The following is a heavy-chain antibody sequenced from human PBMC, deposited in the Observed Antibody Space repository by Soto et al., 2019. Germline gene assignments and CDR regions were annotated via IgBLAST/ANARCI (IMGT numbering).Heavy chain of an antibody. D-gene: IGHD3-16*01. CDR1: GGSMSSHY. CDR3: ARADPDASVGY. CDR2: ISYSGST. V-gene: IGHV4-59*11. J-gene: IGHJ4*02. Sequence: SETLSLTCTVSGGSMSSHYWTWLRQPPGKGLEWIGYISYSGSTYYNPSLKSRVTISADTSRNQFSLKLSSVIAADTAVYYCARADPDASVGYWGQGTLVTVSS.